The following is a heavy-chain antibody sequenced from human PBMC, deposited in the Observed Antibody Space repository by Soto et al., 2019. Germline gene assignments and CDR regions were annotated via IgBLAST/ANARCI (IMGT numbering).Heavy chain of an antibody. CDR3: ARWGAAAD. J-gene: IGHJ4*02. Sequence: EVQLVESGGGLVQPGGSLRLSCAASGFTFSSYWMHWVRQAPGKGRVWVSRINSDGSSTSDADSVKGRFTISRDNAKNTRYLQRNRRRAEDTAVYYWARWGAAADWGQGTLVTVSS. V-gene: IGHV3-74*01. CDR1: GFTFSSYW. CDR2: INSDGSST. D-gene: IGHD6-13*01.